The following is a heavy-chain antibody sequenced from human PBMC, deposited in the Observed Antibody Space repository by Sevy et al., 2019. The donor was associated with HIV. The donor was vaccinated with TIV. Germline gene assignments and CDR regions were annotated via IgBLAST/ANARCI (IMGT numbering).Heavy chain of an antibody. J-gene: IGHJ4*02. D-gene: IGHD5-12*01. Sequence: SETLSLTCTVSGGSVTRGSYYWTWIRQPPGKGLEWIGYVHHSGSTNYTPSLKSRLTISIDTSKNQFSVRLRSVTAADTGVDYCGRAARDGYNYRVDYFDYWGQGSLVTVSS. CDR2: VHHSGST. V-gene: IGHV4-61*01. CDR3: GRAARDGYNYRVDYFDY. CDR1: GGSVTRGSYY.